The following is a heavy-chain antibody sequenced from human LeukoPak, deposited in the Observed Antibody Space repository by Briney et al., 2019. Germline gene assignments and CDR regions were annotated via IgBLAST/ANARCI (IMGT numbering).Heavy chain of an antibody. CDR1: GFTFDDYG. CDR3: ARDQALNYYGSGSHFFSMDV. Sequence: GGSLRLSCAASGFTFDDYGMSWVRQAPGKGLEWVSGINWNGGSTTYANSVKGRFTISRDNSKNTLYLQMGSLRADDMAVYYCARDQALNYYGSGSHFFSMDVWGKGTTVTVSS. V-gene: IGHV3-20*04. J-gene: IGHJ6*03. D-gene: IGHD3-10*01. CDR2: INWNGGST.